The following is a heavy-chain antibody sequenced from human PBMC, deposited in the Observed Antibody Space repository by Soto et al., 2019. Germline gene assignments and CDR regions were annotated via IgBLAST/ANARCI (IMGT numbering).Heavy chain of an antibody. CDR3: ATSSSPRWDNWFDP. Sequence: QVQLVQSGAEVKKPGSSVKVSCTASGGTFSNYAINWMRQAPGQGLEWVGGIIPIFAIANYAQKFQGRVTITADASARTIYMELSSLRSEDTAVYYCATSSSPRWDNWFDPWGQGTLVTVSS. CDR2: IIPIFAIA. CDR1: GGTFSNYA. J-gene: IGHJ5*02. D-gene: IGHD6-13*01. V-gene: IGHV1-69*01.